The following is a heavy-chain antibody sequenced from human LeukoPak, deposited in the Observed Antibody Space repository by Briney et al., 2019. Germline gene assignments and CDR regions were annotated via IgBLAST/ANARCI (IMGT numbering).Heavy chain of an antibody. V-gene: IGHV4-30-4*01. CDR3: ARDDSSGYYYD. CDR2: IYYSGST. Sequence: SETLSLTCTVSGGSISSGDYYWSWIRQPPGKGLEWIGYIYYSGSTYYNPSLKSLVTISVDTSNNQFSLKLSSVTAADTAVYYCARDDSSGYYYDWGQGPLVTVSS. CDR1: GGSISSGDYY. J-gene: IGHJ4*02. D-gene: IGHD3-22*01.